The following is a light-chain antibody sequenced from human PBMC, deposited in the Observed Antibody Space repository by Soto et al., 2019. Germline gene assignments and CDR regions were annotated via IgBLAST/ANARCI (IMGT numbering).Light chain of an antibody. CDR3: QQSHSTLSIS. CDR2: AAS. CDR1: ESISRH. Sequence: DIQMTQSPSSLSASVGDRVTITCRASESISRHLHWYQQKPGKAPNLLIYAASTLQNGVPSRFSGSGSGTDFTLTISSLQPEDFATYYCQQSHSTLSISFGQGTRLEIK. V-gene: IGKV1-39*01. J-gene: IGKJ5*01.